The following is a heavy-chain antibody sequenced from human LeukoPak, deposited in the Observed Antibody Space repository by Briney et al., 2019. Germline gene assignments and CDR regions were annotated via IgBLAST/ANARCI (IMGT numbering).Heavy chain of an antibody. V-gene: IGHV1-69*06. CDR3: ARGPAGPPYYFDY. J-gene: IGHJ4*02. CDR2: ITPIFGTA. Sequence: ASVKVSCKASGGTFSSYAISWVRQAPGQGLEWMGGITPIFGTANYAQKFQGRVTITADKSTSTAYMELSSLRSEDTAVYYCARGPAGPPYYFDYWGQGTLVTVSS. CDR1: GGTFSSYA. D-gene: IGHD3-10*01.